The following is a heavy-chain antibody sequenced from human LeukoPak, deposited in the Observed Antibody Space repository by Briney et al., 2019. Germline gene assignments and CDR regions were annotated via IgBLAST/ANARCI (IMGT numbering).Heavy chain of an antibody. V-gene: IGHV3-74*01. CDR1: GFTFSSYW. J-gene: IGHJ4*02. Sequence: GGSLRLSCAPSGFTFSSYWMHWVRQAPGKGLVWVSRINTDGSTITYADSVKGRFTVSRDNAKNTLYLQMNSLRGEDTAVYFCARERKSSTSMDYWGQGTLVTVSS. CDR2: INTDGSTI. D-gene: IGHD2-2*01. CDR3: ARERKSSTSMDY.